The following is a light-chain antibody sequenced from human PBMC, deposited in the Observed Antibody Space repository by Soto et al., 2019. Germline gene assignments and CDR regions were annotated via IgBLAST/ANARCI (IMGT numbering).Light chain of an antibody. CDR3: QQYDNSPPIT. V-gene: IGKV3-15*01. CDR2: GAS. J-gene: IGKJ5*01. CDR1: QSVSSSY. Sequence: IVLTQSPGTLSLSPGERATLSCMAIQSVSSSYLAWYQQKPGQAPRLFIYGASTRATGFPARFSGSGSGAEFTLTIDSLQSDDFAVYYCQQYDNSPPITFGPGTRLEIK.